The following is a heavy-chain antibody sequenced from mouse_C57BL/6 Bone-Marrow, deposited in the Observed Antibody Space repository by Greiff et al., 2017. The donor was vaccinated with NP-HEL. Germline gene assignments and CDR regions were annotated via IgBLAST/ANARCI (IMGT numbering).Heavy chain of an antibody. V-gene: IGHV5-4*03. CDR2: LSDGGSYT. CDR1: GFTFSSYA. Sequence: EVNVVESGGGLVKPGGSLKLSCAASGFTFSSYAMSWVRQTPEKRLARVATLSDGGSYTYYPDNVMGRFTISRDNAKNNLYLQMSHLKSEDTAMYYCASPDYYGSSYLFAYWGQRTLVTVSA. CDR3: ASPDYYGSSYLFAY. J-gene: IGHJ3*01. D-gene: IGHD1-1*01.